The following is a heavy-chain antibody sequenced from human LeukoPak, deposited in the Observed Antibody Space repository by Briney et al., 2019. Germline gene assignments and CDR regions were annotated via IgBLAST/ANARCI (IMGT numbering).Heavy chain of an antibody. D-gene: IGHD3-22*01. V-gene: IGHV4-38-2*01. CDR2: IYHSGST. Sequence: PLETLSLTCAVSGYSISSGYYWGWIRQPPGKGLEWIGSIYHSGSTYYNPSLKSRVTISVDTSKNQFSLKLSSVTAADTAVYYCARQGLYYYDSSGPDAFDIWGQGTMVTVSS. CDR1: GYSISSGYY. J-gene: IGHJ3*02. CDR3: ARQGLYYYDSSGPDAFDI.